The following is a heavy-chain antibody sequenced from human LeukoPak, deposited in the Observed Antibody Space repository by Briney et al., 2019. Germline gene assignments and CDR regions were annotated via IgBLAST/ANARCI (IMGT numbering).Heavy chain of an antibody. D-gene: IGHD5-24*01. Sequence: SETLSLTCTVSGDSISTYYWSWIRQPPGKGLEWIGYISYTGSTNSNPSLKSRVTISLDRSKNQFSLKLSSVTAADTAIYYCARDRGNGYNSIDYWGQGTLVTVSS. CDR1: GDSISTYY. V-gene: IGHV4-59*01. CDR2: ISYTGST. J-gene: IGHJ4*02. CDR3: ARDRGNGYNSIDY.